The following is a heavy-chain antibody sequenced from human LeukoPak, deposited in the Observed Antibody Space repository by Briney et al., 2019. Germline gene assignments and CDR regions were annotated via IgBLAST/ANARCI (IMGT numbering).Heavy chain of an antibody. J-gene: IGHJ4*02. Sequence: PGGSLRLSCAASGLTVSNNNMNSVRQAPGKWLEWGSVIYIDGNTYYADSVKDRFTISRDNSKNTLYLQMNSLRAEDTAVYYCARDPVGAAGVDYFDDWGQGTLVTVSS. CDR1: GLTVSNNN. CDR2: IYIDGNT. CDR3: ARDPVGAAGVDYFDD. D-gene: IGHD6-13*01. V-gene: IGHV3-66*01.